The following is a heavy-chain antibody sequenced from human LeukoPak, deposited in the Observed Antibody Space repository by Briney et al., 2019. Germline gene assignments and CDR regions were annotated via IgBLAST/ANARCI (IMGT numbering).Heavy chain of an antibody. CDR1: GFTLTSFD. Sequence: ASVKVSCKASGFTLTSFDINWVRQVPGQGLEWMGIINPSGGSTSYAQKFQGRVTMTRDTSTSTVYMELSSLRSEDTAVYYCARADPHGYNPLNDYWGQGTLVTVSS. D-gene: IGHD5-24*01. J-gene: IGHJ4*02. CDR2: INPSGGST. CDR3: ARADPHGYNPLNDY. V-gene: IGHV1-46*01.